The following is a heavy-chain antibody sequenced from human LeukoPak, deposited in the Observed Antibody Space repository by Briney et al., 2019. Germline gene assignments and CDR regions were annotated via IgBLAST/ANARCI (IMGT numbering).Heavy chain of an antibody. V-gene: IGHV3-11*01. CDR1: GFTLSDYY. CDR2: ISSSDGTI. Sequence: GGSLRLSCGVCGFTLSDYYISWIRQAPGKGLKGVSDISSSDGTIHFADSVRGRFTISWDNAKNSLYLQMNSLRVDDTAVYYCARETVAGTFDQWGQGTLVTVSS. D-gene: IGHD6-19*01. J-gene: IGHJ4*02. CDR3: ARETVAGTFDQ.